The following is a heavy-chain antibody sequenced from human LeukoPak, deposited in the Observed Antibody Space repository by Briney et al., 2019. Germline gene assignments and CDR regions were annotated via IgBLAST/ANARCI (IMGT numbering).Heavy chain of an antibody. J-gene: IGHJ6*02. CDR1: GGTFSSYA. CDR2: IIPIFGTA. Sequence: SVKVSCKASGGTFSSYAISWVRQAPGQGLEWMGGIIPIFGTANYAQKFQGRVTITADESTSTAYMELSSLGSEDTAVYYCARWPIVVVPAASGYYYYGMDVWGQGTTVTVSS. D-gene: IGHD2-2*01. V-gene: IGHV1-69*13. CDR3: ARWPIVVVPAASGYYYYGMDV.